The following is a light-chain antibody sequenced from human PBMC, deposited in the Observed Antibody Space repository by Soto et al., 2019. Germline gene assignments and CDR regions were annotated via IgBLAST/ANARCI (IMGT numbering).Light chain of an antibody. CDR3: QQYHTWPIT. Sequence: DIVMTQSPATLSVAPGERGTFSCRASQGVSRKLAWYQHKPGQAPRLLISGASTGATGIPARFSGSGSGTEFTLTISSLQSEDCAIYYCQQYHTWPITFGGGTKVDI. CDR2: GAS. CDR1: QGVSRK. J-gene: IGKJ4*01. V-gene: IGKV3-15*01.